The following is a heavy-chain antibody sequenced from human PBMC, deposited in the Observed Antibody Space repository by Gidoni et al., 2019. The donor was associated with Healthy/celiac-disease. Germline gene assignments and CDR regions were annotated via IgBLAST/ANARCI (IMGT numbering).Heavy chain of an antibody. V-gene: IGHV3-74*01. CDR2: INSDGSST. D-gene: IGHD6-19*01. CDR3: ARGISGWYRPFDY. CDR1: GFTFSSYW. J-gene: IGHJ4*02. Sequence: EVQLVESGGGLAQPGGSLRLSCEASGFTFSSYWMHWVRQAPGKGLVWVSRINSDGSSTSYADSVKGRFTISRDNAKNTLYLQMNSLRAEDTAVYYCARGISGWYRPFDYWGQGTLVTVSS.